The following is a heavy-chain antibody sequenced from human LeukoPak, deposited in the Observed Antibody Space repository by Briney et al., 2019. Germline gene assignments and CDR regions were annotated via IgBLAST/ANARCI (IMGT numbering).Heavy chain of an antibody. CDR3: ARTREQWQVLDY. J-gene: IGHJ4*02. V-gene: IGHV3-23*01. D-gene: IGHD6-19*01. CDR2: ISGGAAGT. CDR1: GFTFSSYA. Sequence: PGGSLRLSCAASGFTFSSYAMTWVRQAPGKGLEWVSSISGGAAGTYHADSVKGRFTISRDNSKNTVYLQMNSLRVEDTAVYFCARTREQWQVLDYWGQGTLVTVSS.